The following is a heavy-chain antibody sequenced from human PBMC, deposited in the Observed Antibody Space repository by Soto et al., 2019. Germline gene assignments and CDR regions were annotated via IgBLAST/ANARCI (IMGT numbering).Heavy chain of an antibody. CDR1: GYDFARHG. CDR2: ISTYSGRT. V-gene: IGHV1-18*01. D-gene: IGHD6-19*01. CDR3: ARDQRTYGSGWYELDY. Sequence: QVQLVQSGAEVKKPGASVTVSCKPSGYDFARHGITWVRQAPGQGLEWMGWISTYSGRTESSQKFQDRLTMTRDSSTSTAFMELRNLTSDDTAVYYCARDQRTYGSGWYELDYWGQGSRVTVS. J-gene: IGHJ4*02.